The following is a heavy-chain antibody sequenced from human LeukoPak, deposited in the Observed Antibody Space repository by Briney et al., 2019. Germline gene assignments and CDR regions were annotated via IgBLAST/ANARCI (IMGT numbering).Heavy chain of an antibody. CDR3: ARDAGYDILTGYYKGIEYFDY. D-gene: IGHD3-9*01. CDR1: GYTFTSYG. Sequence: RASVKVSCKASGYTFTSYGISWVRQAPGQGLEWMGWISAYNGNTNYAQKLQGRVTMTTDTSTSTAYMELRSLRSDDTAVYYCARDAGYDILTGYYKGIEYFDYWGQGTLVTVSS. CDR2: ISAYNGNT. V-gene: IGHV1-18*01. J-gene: IGHJ4*02.